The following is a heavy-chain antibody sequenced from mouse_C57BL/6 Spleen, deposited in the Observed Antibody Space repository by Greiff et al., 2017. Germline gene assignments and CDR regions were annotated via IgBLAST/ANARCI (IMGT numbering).Heavy chain of an antibody. CDR1: GFTFSDYG. V-gene: IGHV5-17*01. D-gene: IGHD1-1*01. Sequence: EVKLMESGGGLVKPGGSLKLSCAASGFTFSDYGMHWVRQAPEKWLEWVAYISSGSSTIYYADTVKGRFTISRDTAKHTLFLQMTSLRSEDTAMYYCARRGYYGISGASMYYWGQGTSGTVSS. CDR3: ARRGYYGISGASMYY. CDR2: ISSGSSTI. J-gene: IGHJ4*01.